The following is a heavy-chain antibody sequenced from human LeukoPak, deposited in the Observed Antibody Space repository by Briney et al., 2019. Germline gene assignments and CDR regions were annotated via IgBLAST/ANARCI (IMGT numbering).Heavy chain of an antibody. CDR2: IYYSGST. J-gene: IGHJ5*02. CDR1: GGSIRSGGYY. D-gene: IGHD2-15*01. V-gene: IGHV4-31*03. CDR3: ARAGCSGGSCYEWFDP. Sequence: SETLSLTCTVSGGSIRSGGYYWSWIRQHPGKGLEWIGYIYYSGSTYYNPSLKSRVTISVDTSKNQFSLKLSSVTAAETAVYYCARAGCSGGSCYEWFDPWGQGTLVTVSS.